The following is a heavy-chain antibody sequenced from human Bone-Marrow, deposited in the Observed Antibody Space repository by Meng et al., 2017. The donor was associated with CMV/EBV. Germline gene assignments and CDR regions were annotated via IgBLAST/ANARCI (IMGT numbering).Heavy chain of an antibody. V-gene: IGHV3-66*02. CDR1: GFTVSSNY. Sequence: GESLKISCAASGFTVSSNYMSWVRQAPGKGLEWVSVIYSGGSTYYADSVKGRFTISRDNSKNTLYLQMNSPRAEDTAVYYCARDLAPYYYGSGSYYRTNWFDPWGQGTLVTVSS. CDR2: IYSGGST. D-gene: IGHD3-10*01. J-gene: IGHJ5*02. CDR3: ARDLAPYYYGSGSYYRTNWFDP.